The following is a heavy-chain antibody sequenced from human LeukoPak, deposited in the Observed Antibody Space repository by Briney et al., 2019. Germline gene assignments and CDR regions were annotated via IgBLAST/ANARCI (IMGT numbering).Heavy chain of an antibody. CDR1: GYTFTSYD. D-gene: IGHD6-13*01. V-gene: IGHV1-8*01. CDR3: ARERIAAAGTGMGLYYYYYGMDV. Sequence: GASVEVSCKASGYTFTSYDINWVRQATGQGLEWMGWMNPNSGNTGYAQKFQGRVTMTRNTSISTAYMELSSLRSEDTAVYYCARERIAAAGTGMGLYYYYYGMDVWGQGTTVTVSS. CDR2: MNPNSGNT. J-gene: IGHJ6*02.